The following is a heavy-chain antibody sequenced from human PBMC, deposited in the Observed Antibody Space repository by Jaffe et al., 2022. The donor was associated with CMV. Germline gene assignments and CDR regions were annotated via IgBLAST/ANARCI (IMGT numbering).Heavy chain of an antibody. CDR1: GYSFTSYW. CDR2: MHPGDSDT. Sequence: EVQLVQSGAEVKKPGESLKISCKGSGYSFTSYWIGWVRQMPGKGLEWMGIMHPGDSDTRYSPSFQGQVTISADKSISTAYMQWSSLKASDSAMYFCASGPSSGYFPSYFHQWGQGTLVTVSS. J-gene: IGHJ1*01. D-gene: IGHD3-22*01. V-gene: IGHV5-51*01. CDR3: ASGPSSGYFPSYFHQ.